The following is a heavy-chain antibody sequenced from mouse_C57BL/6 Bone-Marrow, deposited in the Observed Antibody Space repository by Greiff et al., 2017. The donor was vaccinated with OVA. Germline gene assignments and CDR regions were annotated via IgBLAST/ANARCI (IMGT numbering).Heavy chain of an antibody. Sequence: EVQVVESGPGLVKPSQSLSLTCSVTGYSITSGYYWNWIRQFPGNKLEWMGYISYDGSNNYNPSLKNRISITRDTSKNQFFLKLNSVTTEDTATYYCARGGGGYFDYWGQGTTLTVSS. J-gene: IGHJ2*01. CDR3: ARGGGGYFDY. CDR2: ISYDGSN. V-gene: IGHV3-6*01. CDR1: GYSITSGYY.